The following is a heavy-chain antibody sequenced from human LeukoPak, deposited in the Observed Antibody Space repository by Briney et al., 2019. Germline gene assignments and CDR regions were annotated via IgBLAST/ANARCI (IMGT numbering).Heavy chain of an antibody. CDR1: GFTFSSYW. J-gene: IGHJ4*02. V-gene: IGHV3-7*01. CDR2: IKEDGSEK. Sequence: GGSLRLSCAASGFTFSSYWMSWVRQAPGKGLEWVANIKEDGSEKYYVDSVKGRFTISRDNAENSLYLQMHSLRAEDTAVHYCATTLTVTTGFYWGQGTLVTVSS. CDR3: ATTLTVTTGFY. D-gene: IGHD4-17*01.